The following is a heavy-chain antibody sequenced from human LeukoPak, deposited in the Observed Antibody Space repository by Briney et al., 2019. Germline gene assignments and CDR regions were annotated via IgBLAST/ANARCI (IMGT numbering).Heavy chain of an antibody. J-gene: IGHJ5*02. Sequence: GGSLRLSCQASGFTFYMYAMSWVRQAPGKGLEWVASMCGTAGCTFYPDSVKGRFTISRDNSKNTLYLQMNSLRAEDTAVYYCERRYQLLSVSWFDPWGQGTLVTVSS. V-gene: IGHV3-23*01. CDR1: GFTFYMYA. D-gene: IGHD2-2*01. CDR3: ERRYQLLSVSWFDP. CDR2: MCGTAGCT.